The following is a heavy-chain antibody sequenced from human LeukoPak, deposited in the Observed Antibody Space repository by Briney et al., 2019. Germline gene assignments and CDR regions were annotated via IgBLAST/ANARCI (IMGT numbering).Heavy chain of an antibody. V-gene: IGHV1-69*13. CDR1: GYTFTGYY. J-gene: IGHJ4*02. Sequence: SVKVSCKASGYTFTGYYMHWVRQAPGQGLEWMGGIIPIFGTANYAQKFQGRVTITADESTSTAYMELSSLRSEDTAVYYCAKTAQGRGPSDYFDYWGQGTLVTVSS. CDR3: AKTAQGRGPSDYFDY. D-gene: IGHD2-21*02. CDR2: IIPIFGTA.